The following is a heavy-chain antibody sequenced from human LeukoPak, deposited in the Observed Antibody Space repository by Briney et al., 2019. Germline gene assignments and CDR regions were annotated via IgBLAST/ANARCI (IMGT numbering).Heavy chain of an antibody. CDR1: GFTVSSNY. CDR2: ISGSGGST. D-gene: IGHD6-19*01. J-gene: IGHJ4*02. Sequence: PGGSLRLSCAASGFTVSSNYMSWVRQAPGKGLEWVSSISGSGGSTYYADSVKGRFTISRDNSKNTLYLQMNSLRAEDTAVYYCAKYSSSRLDYWGQGTLVTVSS. CDR3: AKYSSSRLDY. V-gene: IGHV3-23*01.